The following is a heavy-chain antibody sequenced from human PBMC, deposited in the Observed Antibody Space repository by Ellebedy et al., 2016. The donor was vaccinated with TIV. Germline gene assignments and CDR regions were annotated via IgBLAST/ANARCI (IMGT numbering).Heavy chain of an antibody. Sequence: AASVKVSCKASGGTFSSYAISWVRQAPGQGLEWMGGIIPIFGTANYAQKFQGRVTITADESTSTAYMELSSLRSEDTAVYYCARDSVWWSRKQWLVLNWFDPWGQGTLVTVSS. V-gene: IGHV1-69*13. CDR3: ARDSVWWSRKQWLVLNWFDP. D-gene: IGHD6-19*01. CDR2: IIPIFGTA. J-gene: IGHJ5*02. CDR1: GGTFSSYA.